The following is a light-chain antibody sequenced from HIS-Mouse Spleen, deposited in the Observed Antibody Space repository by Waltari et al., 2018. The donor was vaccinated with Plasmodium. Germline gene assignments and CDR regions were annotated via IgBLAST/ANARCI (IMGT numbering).Light chain of an antibody. V-gene: IGLV4-69*01. CDR1: SRHSSYA. CDR2: LNSDGSH. J-gene: IGLJ2*01. Sequence: QLVLTQSPSASASLGASVKLTCTLSSRHSSYAIAWHQQQPEKGPRYLMKLNSDGSHSKGDGIPDRFSGSSSGAERYLTISSLQSEDEADYYCQTWGTFGGGTKLTVL. CDR3: QTWGT.